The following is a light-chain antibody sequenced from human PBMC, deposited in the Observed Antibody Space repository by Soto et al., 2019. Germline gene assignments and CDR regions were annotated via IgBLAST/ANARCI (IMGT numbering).Light chain of an antibody. V-gene: IGKV1-39*01. Sequence: DIQMTQSPSSLPASVGNRVTITCRASQSISTYLNWYQKKPGKAPNIMIYDASRLQSGVPSRFSGSGGGTDFTLSISSVKPEDFATYFCQQSYMDPITFGQGTRLEIK. CDR3: QQSYMDPIT. CDR2: DAS. CDR1: QSISTY. J-gene: IGKJ5*01.